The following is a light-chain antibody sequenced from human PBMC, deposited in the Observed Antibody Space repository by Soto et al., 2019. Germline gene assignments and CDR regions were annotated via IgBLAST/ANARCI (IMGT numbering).Light chain of an antibody. V-gene: IGKV3-20*01. Sequence: EIVLTQSPGTLSLSPGERATLSCRASQSVRSNYLAWYQQKPGQAPRLLNDGASNRATCFPDRFSGSGSGTDFILTISRLEPEDFAVYHCQQHGVSPSTFGPGTKVEIK. J-gene: IGKJ3*01. CDR1: QSVRSNY. CDR3: QQHGVSPST. CDR2: GAS.